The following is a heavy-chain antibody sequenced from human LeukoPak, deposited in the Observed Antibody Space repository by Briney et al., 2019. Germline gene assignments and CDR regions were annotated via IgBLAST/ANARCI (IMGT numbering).Heavy chain of an antibody. V-gene: IGHV6-1*01. Sequence: SQTLSLTCAIFGDSVSSNSAAWNWIRQSPSRGLEWLGRTYYRSKWYNDYAVSVKSRITINPDTSKNQFSLQLNSVTPEDTAVYYCARDRGRQQLEYYYYYGMDVWGQGTTVTVSS. CDR2: TYYRSKWYN. CDR3: ARDRGRQQLEYYYYYGMDV. CDR1: GDSVSSNSAA. D-gene: IGHD6-13*01. J-gene: IGHJ6*02.